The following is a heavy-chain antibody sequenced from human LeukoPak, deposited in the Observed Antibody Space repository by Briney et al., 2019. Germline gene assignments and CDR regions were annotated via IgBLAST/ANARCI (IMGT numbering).Heavy chain of an antibody. CDR1: GLIFSRYW. CDR3: GKTKLSPIVDAFDI. V-gene: IGHV3-7*05. Sequence: PGGSLRLSCAASGLIFSRYWMSWVRQAPGKGLEWVANIKQDGSEKYYVDSVKGRFTISRDNSKNTLYLQMNNLRVEDTAVYYCGKTKLSPIVDAFDIWGQGTMVTVSS. D-gene: IGHD1-26*01. J-gene: IGHJ3*02. CDR2: IKQDGSEK.